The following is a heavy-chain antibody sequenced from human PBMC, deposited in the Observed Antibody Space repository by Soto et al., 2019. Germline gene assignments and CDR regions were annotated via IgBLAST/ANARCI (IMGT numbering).Heavy chain of an antibody. Sequence: SVKVCCKASGGTFRSHAIGWLRQPPGHGLEWMGGIIPIFGTANSAQKSQGRDTITADETTSTDYMEQSSLRSEGAAVSYCAREEGVAAATQGSDGFDPWGQGTLVTVSS. J-gene: IGHJ5*01. V-gene: IGHV1-69*13. CDR2: IIPIFGTA. CDR1: GGTFRSHA. CDR3: AREEGVAAATQGSDGFDP. D-gene: IGHD2-15*01.